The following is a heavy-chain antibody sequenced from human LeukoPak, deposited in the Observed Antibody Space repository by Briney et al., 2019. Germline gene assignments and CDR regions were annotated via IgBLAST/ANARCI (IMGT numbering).Heavy chain of an antibody. J-gene: IGHJ3*02. D-gene: IGHD3-9*01. CDR3: ARASNHYDILTGPYDAFDI. V-gene: IGHV3-7*01. CDR2: IKQDGSEK. CDR1: GGSISSSSYY. Sequence: ETLSLTCTVSGGSISSSSYYWGWIRQPPGKGLEWVANIKQDGSEKYYVDSVKGRFTISRDNAKNSLYLQMNSLRAEDTAVYYCARASNHYDILTGPYDAFDIWGQGTMVTVSS.